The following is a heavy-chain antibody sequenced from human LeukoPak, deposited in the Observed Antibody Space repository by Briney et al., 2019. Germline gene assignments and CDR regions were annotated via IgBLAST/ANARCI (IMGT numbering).Heavy chain of an antibody. CDR1: GGSISSYY. CDR3: ARVTWQQLSYAFDI. J-gene: IGHJ3*02. Sequence: SETLSLTCTVAGGSISSYYWSWIRQPAGKGLGWIGRIYTSGSTNYNPSLKSRVTMSVDTSKNQFSLKLSSVTAADTAVYYCARVTWQQLSYAFDIWGQGTMVTVSS. V-gene: IGHV4-4*07. D-gene: IGHD6-13*01. CDR2: IYTSGST.